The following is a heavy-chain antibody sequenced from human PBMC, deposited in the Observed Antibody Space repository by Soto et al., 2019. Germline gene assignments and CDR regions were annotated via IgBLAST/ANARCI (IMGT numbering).Heavy chain of an antibody. V-gene: IGHV3-21*01. D-gene: IGHD5-12*01. CDR2: ISSSSSYI. CDR3: ARDYYRFDSGYGFSMDV. CDR1: GFTFSSYS. J-gene: IGHJ6*02. Sequence: PGGSLRLSCAASGFTFSSYSMNWVRQAPGKGLEWDSSISSSSSYIYYADSVKGRFTISRDNSKNTLYLQMNSLRAEDTAVYYCARDYYRFDSGYGFSMDVWGQGTSVTVSS.